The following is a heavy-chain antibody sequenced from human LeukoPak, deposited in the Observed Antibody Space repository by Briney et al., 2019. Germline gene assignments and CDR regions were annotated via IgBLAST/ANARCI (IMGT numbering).Heavy chain of an antibody. D-gene: IGHD4-17*01. J-gene: IGHJ6*03. V-gene: IGHV3-11*01. CDR1: GFTFSGYY. CDR3: ARVPVTRYYYYYMDV. Sequence: GGSLRLSCAASGFTFSGYYMSWIRQAPGRGLEWVSYISSSGSTIYYADSVKGRFTISRDNAKNSLYLQMNSLRAEDTAVYYCARVPVTRYYYYYMDVWGKGTTITVSS. CDR2: ISSSGSTI.